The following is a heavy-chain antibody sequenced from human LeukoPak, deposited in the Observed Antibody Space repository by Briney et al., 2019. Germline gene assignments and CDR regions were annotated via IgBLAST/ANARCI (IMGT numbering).Heavy chain of an antibody. CDR2: ISTYNGNT. D-gene: IGHD6-19*01. V-gene: IGHV1-18*01. J-gene: IGHJ4*02. Sequence: ASVKVSCKASGYTFSSYGISWVRQAPGQGLEWMGWISTYNGNTNYAQKLQGRVTMTTDTSTSTAYMELRSLRSDDSAVYYCARDWPDRRAGIGDYWGQGTLVTVSS. CDR3: ARDWPDRRAGIGDY. CDR1: GYTFSSYG.